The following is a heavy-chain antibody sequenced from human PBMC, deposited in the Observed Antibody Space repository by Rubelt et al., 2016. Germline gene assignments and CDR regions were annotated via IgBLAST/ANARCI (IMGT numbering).Heavy chain of an antibody. CDR3: ARNPVAGGRRRSSDY. CDR1: GGSFSGYY. J-gene: IGHJ4*02. D-gene: IGHD2-15*01. CDR2: INHSGST. V-gene: IGHV4-34*01. Sequence: QVQLQQWGAGLLKPSETLSLTCAVYGGSFSGYYWSWIRQPPGKGLEWIGEINHSGSTNYNPSLKSRVTITIATSKNLFSRKLRCVAAPDTAGDYCARNPVAGGRRRSSDYWGQGTLVTVSS.